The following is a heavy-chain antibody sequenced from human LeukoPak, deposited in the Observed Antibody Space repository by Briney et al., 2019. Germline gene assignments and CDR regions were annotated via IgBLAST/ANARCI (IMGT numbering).Heavy chain of an antibody. V-gene: IGHV4-34*10. Sequence: SETLSLTCTVSGGSFSGYFWSWIHQPPGKGLEWIGEINHGGGSNYNPSLKSRVTMSLGASENQFYLNLTSVTAADTAMYFCARWRGRGWFDPWGQGTPVTVSS. CDR2: INHGGGS. J-gene: IGHJ5*02. CDR1: GGSFSGYF. CDR3: ARWRGRGWFDP.